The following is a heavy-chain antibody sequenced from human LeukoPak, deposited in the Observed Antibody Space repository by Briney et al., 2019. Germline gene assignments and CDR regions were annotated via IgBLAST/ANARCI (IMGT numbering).Heavy chain of an antibody. D-gene: IGHD6-19*01. V-gene: IGHV4-59*01. J-gene: IGHJ3*02. CDR3: AIRRYSSGWYPFDAFDI. CDR1: GGSINSYY. Sequence: KPSETLSLTCTVSGGSINSYYWSWIRQPPGKGLEWIGYIYYSGSTNYNPSLKSRVSISVDTSKNQFSLKLSSVTAADTAVYYSAIRRYSSGWYPFDAFDIWGQGTMVTVSS. CDR2: IYYSGST.